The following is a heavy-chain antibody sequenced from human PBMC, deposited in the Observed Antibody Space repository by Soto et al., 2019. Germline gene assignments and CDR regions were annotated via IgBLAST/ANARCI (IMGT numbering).Heavy chain of an antibody. J-gene: IGHJ6*02. V-gene: IGHV1-18*04. Sequence: GASVKVSCKASGYTFTIYGISWVRQAPGQGLEWMGWISAYNGNTNYAQKLQGRVTMTTDTSTSTAYMELRSLRSDDTAVYYCARDQGYCSSTSCHYGMDVWGQGTTVTVSS. CDR3: ARDQGYCSSTSCHYGMDV. D-gene: IGHD2-2*01. CDR2: ISAYNGNT. CDR1: GYTFTIYG.